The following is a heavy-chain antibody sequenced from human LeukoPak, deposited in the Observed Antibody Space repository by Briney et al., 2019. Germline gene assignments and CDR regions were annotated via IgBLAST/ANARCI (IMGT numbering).Heavy chain of an antibody. Sequence: ASVKVSCKASGGTFSSYAISWVRQAPGQGLEWMGGIIPIFGTANYAQKFQGRVTITADESTSTAYMELSSLRSEDTAVYYCAKGVAAQYSSSPYYFDYWGQGTLVTVSS. CDR3: AKGVAAQYSSSPYYFDY. CDR1: GGTFSSYA. D-gene: IGHD6-6*01. CDR2: IIPIFGTA. J-gene: IGHJ4*02. V-gene: IGHV1-69*13.